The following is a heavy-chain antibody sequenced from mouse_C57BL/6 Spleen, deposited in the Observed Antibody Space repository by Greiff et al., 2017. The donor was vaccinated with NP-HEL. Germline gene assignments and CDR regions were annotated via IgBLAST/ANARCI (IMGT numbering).Heavy chain of an antibody. CDR2: INYDGSST. D-gene: IGHD1-1*01. Sequence: EVKLVESEGGLVQPGSSMKLSCTASGFTFRDYYMAWVRQVPEKGLEWVANINYDGSSTYYLDSLKSRFIISRDNAKNILYLQMSSLKSEDTATYYCARGYYGSPYYAMDYWGQGTSVTVSS. CDR1: GFTFRDYY. CDR3: ARGYYGSPYYAMDY. V-gene: IGHV5-16*01. J-gene: IGHJ4*01.